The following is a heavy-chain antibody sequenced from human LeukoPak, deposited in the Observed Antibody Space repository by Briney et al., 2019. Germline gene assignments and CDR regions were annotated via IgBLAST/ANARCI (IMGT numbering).Heavy chain of an antibody. CDR1: GDSISNSDYY. CDR3: ARSPTAYYDFWSGPDY. Sequence: SETLSLTCTVSGDSISNSDYYWGWLRQPPGRGLEGVGYIYYSGSTNYNPSLKSRFTISVDTSKNQFSLKLSPVTAADTAVYYCARSPTAYYDFWSGPDYWGQGTLVTVSS. V-gene: IGHV4-61*05. D-gene: IGHD3-3*01. J-gene: IGHJ4*02. CDR2: IYYSGST.